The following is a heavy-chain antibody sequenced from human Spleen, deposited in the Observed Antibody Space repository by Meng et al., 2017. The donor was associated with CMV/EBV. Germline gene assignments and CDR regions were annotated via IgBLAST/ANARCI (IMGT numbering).Heavy chain of an antibody. CDR2: THYYEKS. D-gene: IGHD3-3*01. V-gene: IGHV4-31*03. J-gene: IGHJ4*02. Sequence: HTPSLSCTVSGASITSGGYYWNWSRQLPWKGLEWIGYTHYYEKSHYNPPPKSRVTISVHTSKNLSSLRLTAATAAYTAVYYCVRNFSDWGQGTLVTVSS. CDR3: VRNFSD. CDR1: GASITSGGYY.